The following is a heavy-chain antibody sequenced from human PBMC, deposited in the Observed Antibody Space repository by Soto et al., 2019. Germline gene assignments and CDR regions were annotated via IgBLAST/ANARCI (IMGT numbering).Heavy chain of an antibody. V-gene: IGHV3-53*01. CDR2: LYDVDGS. Sequence: DVQLVESGGGLIKPGESLRLSCAAFGLTISGKKYVAWVRQAPGKGLEWVSALYDVDGSFYADSVKGRFTTSSDSSKTPVYLQMNDLRPDDTAVYYCATWHEREHAYDVWGQGTTVTVSS. CDR3: ATWHEREHAYDV. CDR1: GLTISGKKY. J-gene: IGHJ3*01. D-gene: IGHD1-1*01.